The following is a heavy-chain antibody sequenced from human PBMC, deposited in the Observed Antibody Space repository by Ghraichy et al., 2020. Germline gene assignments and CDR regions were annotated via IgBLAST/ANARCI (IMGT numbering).Heavy chain of an antibody. D-gene: IGHD2-2*01. CDR3: AKDSTVGYCSSTSCSTTGAFDI. J-gene: IGHJ3*02. CDR2: ISWNSGSI. Sequence: TCAASGFTFDDYAMHWVRQAPGKGLEWVSGISWNSGSIGYADSVKGRFTISRDNAKNSLYLQMNSLRAEDTALYYCAKDSTVGYCSSTSCSTTGAFDIWGQGTMVTVSS. CDR1: GFTFDDYA. V-gene: IGHV3-9*01.